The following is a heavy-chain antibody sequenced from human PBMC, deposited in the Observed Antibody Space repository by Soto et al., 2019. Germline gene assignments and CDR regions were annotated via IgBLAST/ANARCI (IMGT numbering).Heavy chain of an antibody. CDR1: GGAFSSYA. CDR3: SRWRVGYGSWHFDL. J-gene: IGHJ2*01. Sequence: QVQLVQSGAEVKKPGSSVKVSCKASGGAFSSYAISWVRQAPGQALAWMGGELPLFNISNYAQKFQGRVTITVDEPTTAPYMDLSNLSSEDTAVDYCSRWRVGYGSWHFDLWGRGTLITVSS. V-gene: IGHV1-69*01. D-gene: IGHD3-10*01. CDR2: ELPLFNIS.